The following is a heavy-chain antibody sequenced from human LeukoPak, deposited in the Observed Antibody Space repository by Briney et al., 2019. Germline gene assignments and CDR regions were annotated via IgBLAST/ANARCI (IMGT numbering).Heavy chain of an antibody. D-gene: IGHD3-22*01. CDR1: GYTFTGYY. V-gene: IGHV1-2*02. CDR2: INPNSGGT. Sequence: ASVKVSCKASGYTFTGYYMYWVRQAPGQGLEWMGWINPNSGGTNYAQKFQGRVTMTRDTSISTAYMELSRLRSDDTAVYYCAREALYYDSSGYYLQRGAFDIWGQGTTVTVSS. J-gene: IGHJ3*02. CDR3: AREALYYDSSGYYLQRGAFDI.